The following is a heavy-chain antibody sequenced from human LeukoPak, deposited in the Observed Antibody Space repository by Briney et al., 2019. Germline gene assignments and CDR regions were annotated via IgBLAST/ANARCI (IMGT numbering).Heavy chain of an antibody. CDR2: ISGSGGST. J-gene: IGHJ4*02. CDR3: AKTPKIRGVSNFDY. V-gene: IGHV3-23*01. CDR1: GFTFSSYA. Sequence: GGSLRLSCAASGFTFSSYAVSWVRQAPGKGLEWVSGISGSGGSTYYADSVKGRFTISRDNSKNTLYLQMNSLRTEDTAVYYCAKTPKIRGVSNFDYWGQGTLVTVSS. D-gene: IGHD3-10*01.